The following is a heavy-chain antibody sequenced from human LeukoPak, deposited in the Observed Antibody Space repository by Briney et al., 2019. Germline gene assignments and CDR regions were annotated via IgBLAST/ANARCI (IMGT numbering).Heavy chain of an antibody. CDR3: AKLAGASTN. CDR2: ISYDGSNK. CDR1: GFTFSSCG. D-gene: IGHD6-19*01. V-gene: IGHV3-30*18. Sequence: PGRSLRLSCAASGFTFSSCGMHWVRQAPGKGLEWVAVISYDGSNKYYADSVKGRFTISRDNSKNTLYLQMNSLRAEDTAVYYCAKLAGASTNWGQGTLVTVSS. J-gene: IGHJ4*02.